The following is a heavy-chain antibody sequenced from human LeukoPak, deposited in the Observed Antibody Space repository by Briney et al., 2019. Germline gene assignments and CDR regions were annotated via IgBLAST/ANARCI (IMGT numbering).Heavy chain of an antibody. D-gene: IGHD4-17*01. V-gene: IGHV1-46*01. J-gene: IGHJ6*03. CDR3: ARDYSVSYYYYYYMDV. CDR1: GYTFTSYY. Sequence: ASVKVSCKASGYTFTSYYMHWVRQAPGQGLEWVGIINPSGGSTSYAQKFQGRVTMTRDTSTSTVYMELSSLRSEDTAVYYCARDYSVSYYYYYYMDVWGKGTTVTVSS. CDR2: INPSGGST.